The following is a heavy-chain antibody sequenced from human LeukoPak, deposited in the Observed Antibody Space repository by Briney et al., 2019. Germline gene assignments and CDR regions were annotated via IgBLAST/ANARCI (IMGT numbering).Heavy chain of an antibody. V-gene: IGHV1-18*01. J-gene: IGHJ4*02. CDR1: GYTFTSYG. CDR2: ISAYNGNT. Sequence: ASVKVSCKASGYTFTSYGISWVRQAPGQGLEWMGWISAYNGNTNYAQKLQGRVTMTTDTSTSTAYMELRSLRSDDTAVYYCARAVSYYDSSGPLWTDYWGQGPLVTVSS. CDR3: ARAVSYYDSSGPLWTDY. D-gene: IGHD3-22*01.